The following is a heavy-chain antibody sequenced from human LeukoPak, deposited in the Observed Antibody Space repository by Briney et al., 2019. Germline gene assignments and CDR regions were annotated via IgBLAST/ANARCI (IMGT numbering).Heavy chain of an antibody. J-gene: IGHJ4*02. CDR1: GGSISSYY. CDR3: ARQYYDFWSGLSPSASYFDY. CDR2: IYTSGST. D-gene: IGHD3-3*01. Sequence: PSETLSLTCTVSGGSISSYYWSWIRQPPGKGLEWIGYIYTSGSTNYNPSLKSRVTISVGTSKNQFSLKLSSVTAADTAVYYCARQYYDFWSGLSPSASYFDYWGQGTLVTVSS. V-gene: IGHV4-4*09.